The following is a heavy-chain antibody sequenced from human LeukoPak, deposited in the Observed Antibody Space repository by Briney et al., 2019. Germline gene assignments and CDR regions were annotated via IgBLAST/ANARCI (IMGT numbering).Heavy chain of an antibody. V-gene: IGHV3-21*01. D-gene: IGHD6-13*01. Sequence: GGSLRLSCAASGFTFSSYSMNWVRQAPGKGLGWVSSISSSSTYMYYADSVKGRFTMSRDNARNSLYLQMNSLSAEDTAIYYCARGAAGGSGGIDYWGQGTLVTVSS. CDR3: ARGAAGGSGGIDY. J-gene: IGHJ4*02. CDR2: ISSSSTYM. CDR1: GFTFSSYS.